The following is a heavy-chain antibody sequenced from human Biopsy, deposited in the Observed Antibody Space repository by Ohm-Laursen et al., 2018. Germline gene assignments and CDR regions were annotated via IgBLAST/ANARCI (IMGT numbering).Heavy chain of an antibody. CDR3: ARTSIMDV. CDR1: GGSSSNSG. Sequence: ASVKVSCKASGGSSSNSGITWVRQAPGQGLEWMGRSIPMLGIANYAQKFQDRLAITSDKFTRTAYMELSSLRSEDTAVYYCARTSIMDVWGQGTTVTVSS. CDR2: SIPMLGIA. D-gene: IGHD2/OR15-2a*01. J-gene: IGHJ6*02. V-gene: IGHV1-69*04.